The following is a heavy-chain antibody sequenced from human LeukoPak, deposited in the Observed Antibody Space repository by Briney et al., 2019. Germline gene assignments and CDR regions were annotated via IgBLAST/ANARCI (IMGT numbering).Heavy chain of an antibody. Sequence: ASVKVSCKASGYTFTGYYMHWVRQAPGQGLEWMGWINPNSGGTNYAQKFQGGVTMTRDTSISTAYMELSRLRSDDTAVYYCARNHNYYDSSGYYLVSGPFDYWGQGTLVTVSS. CDR2: INPNSGGT. CDR1: GYTFTGYY. D-gene: IGHD3-22*01. J-gene: IGHJ4*02. V-gene: IGHV1-2*02. CDR3: ARNHNYYDSSGYYLVSGPFDY.